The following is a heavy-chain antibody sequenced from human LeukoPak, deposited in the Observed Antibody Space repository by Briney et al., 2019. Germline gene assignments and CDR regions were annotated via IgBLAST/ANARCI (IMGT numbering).Heavy chain of an antibody. CDR3: ARGVVGGTTVGP. V-gene: IGHV1-8*01. Sequence: GASVKVSCKASGDTFSTYDVNWVRQATGQGLEWMGWVNPKSGHTAYAQKFQGRVTMTSDTSTAFLELSSLRFEGTAVYFCARGVVGGTTVGPWGQGTLVTVSS. D-gene: IGHD1-7*01. CDR1: GDTFSTYD. CDR2: VNPKSGHT. J-gene: IGHJ5*02.